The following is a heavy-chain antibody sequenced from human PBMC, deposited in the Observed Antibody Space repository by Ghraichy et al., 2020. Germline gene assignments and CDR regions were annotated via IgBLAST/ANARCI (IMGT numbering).Heavy chain of an antibody. CDR2: ISAYNGNT. Sequence: ASVKVSCKASGYTFTSYGISWVRQAPGQGLEWMGWISAYNGNTNYAQKLQGRVTMTTDSSTSTAYMELRSLRSDDTAVYYCARGGPPIMVYATNIDYWGQGTLVTVSS. CDR1: GYTFTSYG. D-gene: IGHD2-8*01. J-gene: IGHJ4*02. CDR3: ARGGPPIMVYATNIDY. V-gene: IGHV1-18*01.